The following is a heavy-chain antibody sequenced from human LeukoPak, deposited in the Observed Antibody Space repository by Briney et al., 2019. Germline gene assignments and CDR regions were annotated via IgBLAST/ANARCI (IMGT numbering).Heavy chain of an antibody. D-gene: IGHD1-26*01. V-gene: IGHV4-30-2*05. CDR3: ARATGSHDAFDI. J-gene: IGHJ3*02. Sequence: SETLSLTCAVSGGSISSGGYSWSWIRQPPGKGLEWIGYIYHSGSTYYNPSLKSRVTISVDTSKNQFSLKLSSVTAADTAVYYCARATGSHDAFDIWGQGTMVTVSS. CDR1: GGSISSGGYS. CDR2: IYHSGST.